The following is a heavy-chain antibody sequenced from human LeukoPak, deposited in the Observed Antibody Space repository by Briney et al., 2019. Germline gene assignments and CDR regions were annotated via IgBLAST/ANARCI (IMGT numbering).Heavy chain of an antibody. J-gene: IGHJ5*02. CDR2: IYHSGST. D-gene: IGHD3-3*01. Sequence: SETLSLTCAVSGYSISSGYYWGWIRQPPGKGLEWIGSIYHSGSTYYNPSLKSRVTISVDTSKNQFSLKLSSVTAADTAVYYCARGITIFGFLLDPWGQGTLVTVSS. CDR3: ARGITIFGFLLDP. V-gene: IGHV4-38-2*01. CDR1: GYSISSGYY.